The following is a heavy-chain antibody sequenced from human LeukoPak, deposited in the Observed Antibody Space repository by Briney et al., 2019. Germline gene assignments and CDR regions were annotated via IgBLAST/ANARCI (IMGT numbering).Heavy chain of an antibody. CDR2: IYYSGST. V-gene: IGHV4-39*01. CDR1: GGSISINSVY. D-gene: IGHD2/OR15-2a*01. Sequence: PSETLSLTCTVSGGSISINSVYWGWIRQPPGKRLEWIGSIYYSGSTHYNPSLKSRLNISVDTSKNQLSLKLSSVTAADTALYYCARHPQSMGGYFQHWGQGALVTVSS. CDR3: ARHPQSMGGYFQH. J-gene: IGHJ1*01.